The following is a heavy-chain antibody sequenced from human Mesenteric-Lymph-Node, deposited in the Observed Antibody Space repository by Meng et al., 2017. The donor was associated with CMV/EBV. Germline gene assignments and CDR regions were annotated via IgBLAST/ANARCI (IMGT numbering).Heavy chain of an antibody. Sequence: GGSLRLSCAASGFTFSSYDMHWVRQATGKGLEWVAYISSSGTTTYYSDSVKGRFTISRDNVEDSLYLQMDSLRDEDTAVYYCARDSGLGVAGPFDYWGQGTLVTVSS. D-gene: IGHD6-19*01. CDR2: ISSSGTTT. CDR3: ARDSGLGVAGPFDY. J-gene: IGHJ4*02. V-gene: IGHV3-48*03. CDR1: GFTFSSYD.